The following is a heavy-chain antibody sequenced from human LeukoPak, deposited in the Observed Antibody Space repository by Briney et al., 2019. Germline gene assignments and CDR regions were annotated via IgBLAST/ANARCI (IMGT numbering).Heavy chain of an antibody. CDR2: IYYSGST. D-gene: IGHD3-16*01. Sequence: SETLSLTCTVSGGSISGYYWSWIRQPPGKGLEWIGYIYYSGSTNYNPSLKSRVTISVDTSKNQFSLNLSSVTAADTAVYYCARRGGDMPARGFMDVWGKGTTVTVSS. V-gene: IGHV4-59*08. CDR3: ARRGGDMPARGFMDV. J-gene: IGHJ6*03. CDR1: GGSISGYY.